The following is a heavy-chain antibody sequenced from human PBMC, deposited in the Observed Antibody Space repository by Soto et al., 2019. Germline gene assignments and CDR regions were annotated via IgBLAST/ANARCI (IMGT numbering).Heavy chain of an antibody. D-gene: IGHD3-22*01. Sequence: SETLSLTCTVSGGSISSGGYYWSWIRQHPGKGLEWIGYIYYSGNTYYNPSLKSRVTISVDTSKNQFSLKLSSVTAADTAVYYCARVGPRNYYDSSGYYYYFDYWGKGTLVTVSS. CDR3: ARVGPRNYYDSSGYYYYFDY. J-gene: IGHJ4*02. CDR1: GGSISSGGYY. V-gene: IGHV4-31*03. CDR2: IYYSGNT.